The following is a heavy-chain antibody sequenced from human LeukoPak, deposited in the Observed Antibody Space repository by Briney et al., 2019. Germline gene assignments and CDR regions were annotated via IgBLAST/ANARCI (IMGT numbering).Heavy chain of an antibody. D-gene: IGHD3-22*01. CDR1: GFPFRNLW. J-gene: IGHJ4*02. Sequence: GSLRLPCAASGFPFRNLWIHRVRQSPGEGLVLGLPVNSDGSSTSYADSVKGRVTISRDNAKNTLYLQMNSLRAEDTAVYYCARDGDSSGYYVNFDYWGQGTLVTVSS. V-gene: IGHV3-74*01. CDR2: VNSDGSST. CDR3: ARDGDSSGYYVNFDY.